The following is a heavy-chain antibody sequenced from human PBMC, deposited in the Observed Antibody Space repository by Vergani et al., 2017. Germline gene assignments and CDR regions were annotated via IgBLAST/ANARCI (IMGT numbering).Heavy chain of an antibody. Sequence: QVQLQESGPGLVKPSETLSLTCTVSGGSISSYYWSWIRQPPGKGLEWIGYIYYSGSTNYNPSLKSRVTISVDPAKNQFSLKLSSVTAADTAVYYCAGSVTGYYYYGMDVWGQGTTVTVSS. V-gene: IGHV4-59*01. D-gene: IGHD7-27*01. J-gene: IGHJ6*02. CDR3: AGSVTGYYYYGMDV. CDR1: GGSISSYY. CDR2: IYYSGST.